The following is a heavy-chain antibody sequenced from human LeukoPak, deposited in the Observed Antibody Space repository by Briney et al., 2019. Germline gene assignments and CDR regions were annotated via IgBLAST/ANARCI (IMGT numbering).Heavy chain of an antibody. J-gene: IGHJ4*02. Sequence: ASVKVSCKASGYTFTSYGISWVRQATGQGLEWMGWMNPNSGNTGYAQKFQGRVTMTRNTSINTAYMELSSLRSEDTAVYYCARGVHTMVRGVFPADYWGQGTLVTVSS. D-gene: IGHD3-10*01. CDR3: ARGVHTMVRGVFPADY. CDR2: MNPNSGNT. CDR1: GYTFTSYG. V-gene: IGHV1-8*02.